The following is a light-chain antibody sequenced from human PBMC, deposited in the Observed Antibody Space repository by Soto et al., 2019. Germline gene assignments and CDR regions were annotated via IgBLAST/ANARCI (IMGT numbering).Light chain of an antibody. CDR2: DVS. V-gene: IGLV2-11*01. CDR1: SSDVGGYNY. Sequence: QSALTQPRSVSGSPGQSVTISCTGTSSDVGGYNYVSWYQQHPGKAPKLMIYDVSKQPSGVPDRFSGSKSGNTASLTISGLQAEDEATYYCSSYSSATEGVLFGGGTKVTVL. CDR3: SSYSSATEGVL. J-gene: IGLJ2*01.